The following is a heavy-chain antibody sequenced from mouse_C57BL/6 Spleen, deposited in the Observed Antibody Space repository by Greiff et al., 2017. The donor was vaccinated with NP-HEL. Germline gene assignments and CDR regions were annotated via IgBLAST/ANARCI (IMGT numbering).Heavy chain of an antibody. CDR1: GYSITSGYD. CDR2: ISYSGST. J-gene: IGHJ1*03. Sequence: EVQRVESGPGMVKPSQSLSLTCTVTGYSITSGYDWHWIRHFPGNKLEWMGYISYSGSTNYNPSLKSRISITHDTSKNPFFLKLNSVTTEDTATYYCARDDYYGSSHWYFDVWGTGTTVTVSS. CDR3: ARDDYYGSSHWYFDV. V-gene: IGHV3-1*01. D-gene: IGHD1-1*01.